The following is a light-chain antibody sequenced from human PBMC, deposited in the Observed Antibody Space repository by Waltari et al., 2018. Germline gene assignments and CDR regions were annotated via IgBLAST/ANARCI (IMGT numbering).Light chain of an antibody. CDR1: QSVSSSY. CDR2: GAS. CDR3: QQYGSSPWT. J-gene: IGKJ1*01. V-gene: IGKV3-20*01. Sequence: EIVLTQSPGTLSLSPGERATLSCRARQSVSSSYLAWYQQKPGQAPRLLIYGASSRATVIPDRFSGSGSGTDFTLTISRLEPEDFAVYYCQQYGSSPWTFGQGTKVEIK.